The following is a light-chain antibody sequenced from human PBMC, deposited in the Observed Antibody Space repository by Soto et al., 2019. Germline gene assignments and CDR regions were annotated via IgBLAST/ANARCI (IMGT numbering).Light chain of an antibody. V-gene: IGLV2-23*02. CDR1: SSDVGSYNL. J-gene: IGLJ1*01. Sequence: QSVLTQPASVSGSPGQSITISCTGTSSDVGSYNLVSWYQQHPGKAPKLMIYEVSKRPSGVSNRFSGSKSGNTASLTISGLQAEDEADYYCCSYAGSSTLYVFGTGTNDTVL. CDR3: CSYAGSSTLYV. CDR2: EVS.